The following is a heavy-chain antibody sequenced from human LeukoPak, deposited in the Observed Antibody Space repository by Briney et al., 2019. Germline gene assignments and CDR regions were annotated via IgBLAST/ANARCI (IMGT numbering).Heavy chain of an antibody. V-gene: IGHV3-7*01. CDR3: ARGGAVAGRFNY. D-gene: IGHD6-19*01. CDR1: GFTFSSYS. J-gene: IGHJ4*02. Sequence: GGSLRLSCAASGFTFSSYSMNWVRQAPGKGLEWVANIKQDGSEKYYVDSVKGRFTISRDNAKNSLYLQMNSLRAEDTAMYYCARGGAVAGRFNYWGQGALVTVSS. CDR2: IKQDGSEK.